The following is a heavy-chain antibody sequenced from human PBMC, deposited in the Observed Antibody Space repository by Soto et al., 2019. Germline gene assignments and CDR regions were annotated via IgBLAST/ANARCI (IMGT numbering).Heavy chain of an antibody. CDR2: ITWNRGNI. D-gene: IGHD4-17*01. J-gene: IGHJ1*01. CDR1: GFTFDDYA. Sequence: EVQLVDSGGGLVQPGRSLRLSCAASGFTFDDYAMYWVRQPPGQGLEWVSFITWNRGNIGYADSGKGRFTISRDNANNALYRQINSLRAEDTALYCCVGSLYGDHGGHFQNWGQGTLVIVSS. V-gene: IGHV3-9*01. CDR3: VGSLYGDHGGHFQN.